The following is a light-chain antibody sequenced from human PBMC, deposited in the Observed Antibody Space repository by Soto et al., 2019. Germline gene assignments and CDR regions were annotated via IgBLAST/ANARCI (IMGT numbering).Light chain of an antibody. J-gene: IGKJ2*01. Sequence: DIQMTQSPSYLSSSFGDRVTITCQASQDIKKFLSWFQQKPGKAPKLLIYDASNLEAGVPPRFGGSGSGTDGTFTITSLKKEDSGTYFCQQYDNLPYIFGQGTKVDIK. CDR1: QDIKKF. CDR3: QQYDNLPYI. V-gene: IGKV1-33*01. CDR2: DAS.